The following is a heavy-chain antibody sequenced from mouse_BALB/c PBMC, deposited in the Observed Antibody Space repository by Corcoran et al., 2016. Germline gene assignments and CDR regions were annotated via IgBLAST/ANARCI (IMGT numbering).Heavy chain of an antibody. J-gene: IGHJ2*01. D-gene: IGHD4-1*01. V-gene: IGHV1-26*01. Sequence: EDQLQQSGPELVKPGASVKISCKAAGYSFTGYYMHWVKQSHVKSLEWIGRINPYNGATSYNQNFKDKASLTVDKSSSTAYMELHSLTSEDSAVYYCARSDAGTGVDYWGQGTTLTVSS. CDR2: INPYNGAT. CDR1: GYSFTGYY. CDR3: ARSDAGTGVDY.